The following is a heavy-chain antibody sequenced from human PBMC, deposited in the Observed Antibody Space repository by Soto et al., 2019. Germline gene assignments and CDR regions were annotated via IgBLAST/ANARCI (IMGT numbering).Heavy chain of an antibody. J-gene: IGHJ6*02. V-gene: IGHV1-18*01. CDR2: ISAYNGNT. D-gene: IGHD5-18*01. CDR1: GYTFTSYG. Sequence: ASVKVSCKASGYTFTSYGISWVRQAPGQGLEWMGWISAYNGNTNYAQKLQGRVTMTTDTSTSTAYMELRSLRSDDTAVYYCARITAVPLWDYYYYGMDVWGQGTTATVSS. CDR3: ARITAVPLWDYYYYGMDV.